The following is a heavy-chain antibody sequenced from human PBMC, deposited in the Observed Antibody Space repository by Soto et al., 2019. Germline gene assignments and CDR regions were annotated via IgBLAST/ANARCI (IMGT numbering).Heavy chain of an antibody. CDR3: ASTKMGYSGYADDFWSGYYSPFYYYGMDV. D-gene: IGHD3-3*01. J-gene: IGHJ6*02. Sequence: GGSLRLSCAASGFTFSSYWMHWVRQAPGKGLVWVSRINSDGSSTSYADSVKGRFTISRDNAKNTLYLQMNSLRAEDTAVYYCASTKMGYSGYADDFWSGYYSPFYYYGMDVWGQGTTVTVSS. V-gene: IGHV3-74*01. CDR2: INSDGSST. CDR1: GFTFSSYW.